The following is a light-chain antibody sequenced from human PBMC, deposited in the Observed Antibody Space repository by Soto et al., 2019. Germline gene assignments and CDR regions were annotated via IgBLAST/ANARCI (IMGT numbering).Light chain of an antibody. CDR2: AAS. Sequence: IQRTQSPSTLSASVGDRVTITCRASQSISGWLAWYQQKPGKAPKLLIYAASTLQSGVPSRFSGSGSGTDFTLTISCLQSEDFATYYCQQYYSYPPWTFGQGTMADIK. J-gene: IGKJ1*01. CDR1: QSISGW. CDR3: QQYYSYPPWT. V-gene: IGKV1-5*01.